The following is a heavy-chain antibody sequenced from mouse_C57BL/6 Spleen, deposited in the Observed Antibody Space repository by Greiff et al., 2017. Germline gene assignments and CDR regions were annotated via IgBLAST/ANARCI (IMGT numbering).Heavy chain of an antibody. D-gene: IGHD2-4*01. J-gene: IGHJ2*01. Sequence: QVQLQQSGAELARPGASVKMSCTASGYTFTSYTMHWVKQRPGQGLEWIGYINPSSGYTKYNQKFKDKATLTADKASSTAYMQLSSLTSEDSAVYYCALYYDYDGDYWGQGTTLTVSS. V-gene: IGHV1-4*01. CDR2: INPSSGYT. CDR1: GYTFTSYT. CDR3: ALYYDYDGDY.